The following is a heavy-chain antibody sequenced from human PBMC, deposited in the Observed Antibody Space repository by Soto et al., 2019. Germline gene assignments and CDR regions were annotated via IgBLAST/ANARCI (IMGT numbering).Heavy chain of an antibody. CDR1: GGTFSSYA. CDR2: IIPIFGTA. D-gene: IGHD6-6*01. J-gene: IGHJ5*02. Sequence: QVQLVQSGAEVKKPGSSVKVSCKASGGTFSSYAISWVRQAPGQGLEWMGGIIPIFGTANYAQKFQGRVTITADESTGHAYMEPSRLRSEDTAVYYCARDSSSRFYWFDPWGQGTLVTVSS. CDR3: ARDSSSRFYWFDP. V-gene: IGHV1-69*01.